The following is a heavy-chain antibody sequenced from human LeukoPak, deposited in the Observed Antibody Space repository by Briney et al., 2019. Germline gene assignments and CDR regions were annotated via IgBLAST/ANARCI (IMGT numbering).Heavy chain of an antibody. CDR3: ARALIYCSGGSCFSDY. D-gene: IGHD2-15*01. Sequence: GASVKVSCKASGYTFTGYYMHWGRQAPGQGLEWMGWINPNSGGTNYAQKFQGRVTMTRDTSISTAYMELSRLRSDDTAVYYCARALIYCSGGSCFSDYWGQGTLVTVSS. CDR1: GYTFTGYY. V-gene: IGHV1-2*02. CDR2: INPNSGGT. J-gene: IGHJ4*02.